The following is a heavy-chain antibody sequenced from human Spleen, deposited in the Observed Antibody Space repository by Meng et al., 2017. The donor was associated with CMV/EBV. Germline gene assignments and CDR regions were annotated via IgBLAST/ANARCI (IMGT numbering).Heavy chain of an antibody. CDR2: ISSSGSTI. Sequence: SCAASGFTFSSYEMNWVRQAPGKGLEWVSYISSSGSTIYYADSVKGRFTISRDNAKNSLYLQMNSLRAEDTAVYYCAREYCSSTSCPSVSWFDPWGQGTLVTVSS. J-gene: IGHJ5*02. CDR1: GFTFSSYE. CDR3: AREYCSSTSCPSVSWFDP. D-gene: IGHD2-2*01. V-gene: IGHV3-48*03.